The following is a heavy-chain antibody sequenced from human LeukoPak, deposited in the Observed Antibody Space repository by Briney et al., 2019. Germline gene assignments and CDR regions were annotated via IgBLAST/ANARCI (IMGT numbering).Heavy chain of an antibody. CDR1: GFTFDDYA. J-gene: IGHJ4*02. Sequence: GGSLRLSCAASGFTFDDYAMHWVRQAPGKGLEWVSGISWNSGSIGYADSVKGRFTISRDNAKDSLYLQMNSLRAEDMALYYCAKGSNYDSSGYYEHWGQGTLVTVSS. V-gene: IGHV3-9*03. D-gene: IGHD3-22*01. CDR2: ISWNSGSI. CDR3: AKGSNYDSSGYYEH.